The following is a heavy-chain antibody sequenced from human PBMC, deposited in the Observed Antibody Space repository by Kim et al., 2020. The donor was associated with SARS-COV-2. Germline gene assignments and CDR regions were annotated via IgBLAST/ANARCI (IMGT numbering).Heavy chain of an antibody. CDR1: EFTFSSYN. D-gene: IGHD1-26*01. J-gene: IGHJ4*02. CDR2: ISSGGRTT. CDR3: ARDRGISGSYYTFDY. V-gene: IGHV3-48*02. Sequence: GGSLRLSCAASEFTFSSYNMNWVRQAPGKGLEWVSYISSGGRTTYYADSVKGRFTISRDNAKNSLFLQMNSLRDEDTAVYYCARDRGISGSYYTFDYWGQGTLVTVSS.